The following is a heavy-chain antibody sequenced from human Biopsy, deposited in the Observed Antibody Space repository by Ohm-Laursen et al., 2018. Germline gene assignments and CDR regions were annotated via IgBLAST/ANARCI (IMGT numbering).Heavy chain of an antibody. Sequence: PSQTLSLPFSVSGGSINNNYWSRHPPAPGKGPGWTWFIHSRWRTNYNPSLKSRGTISVDTSKNQFPLRLNSVTAADAAVYYCARATNSTGWPYYYFYGMDVWGQGTTVTVSS. CDR2: IHSRWRT. CDR1: GGSINNNY. J-gene: IGHJ6*02. CDR3: ARATNSTGWPYYYFYGMDV. D-gene: IGHD2/OR15-2a*01. V-gene: IGHV4-59*01.